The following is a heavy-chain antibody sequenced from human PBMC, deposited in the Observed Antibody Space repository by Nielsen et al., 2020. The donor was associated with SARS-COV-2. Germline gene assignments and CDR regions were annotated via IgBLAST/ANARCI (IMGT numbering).Heavy chain of an antibody. D-gene: IGHD3-16*01. J-gene: IGHJ6*02. CDR3: ARRLGGYYGMDV. Sequence: SETLSLTCTVSGGSISSYYWSWIRQPPGKGLEWIGDISYSGNTNYNPSLKSRVTISVHTSTNQFSLKLTSVTAADTAVYYCARRLGGYYGMDVWGQGTTVTVS. CDR2: ISYSGNT. CDR1: GGSISSYY. V-gene: IGHV4-59*08.